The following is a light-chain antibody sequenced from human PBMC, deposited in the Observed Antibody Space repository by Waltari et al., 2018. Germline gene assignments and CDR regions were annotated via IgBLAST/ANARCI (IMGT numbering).Light chain of an antibody. J-gene: IGKJ4*01. V-gene: IGKV1-5*03. CDR1: QTITRW. Sequence: DVQMTQFPSTLHASVGDTVTIICRASQTITRWLAWYQQRPGKAPTLLIYKASTLQTGVPSRFSGSGSGTEFTLTISNLQPDDSATFYCQQYNTYSPTFGQGTKVEIK. CDR3: QQYNTYSPT. CDR2: KAS.